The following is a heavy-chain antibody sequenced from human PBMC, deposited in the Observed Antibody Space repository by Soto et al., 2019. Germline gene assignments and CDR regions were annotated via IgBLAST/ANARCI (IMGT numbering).Heavy chain of an antibody. V-gene: IGHV3-21*01. J-gene: IGHJ5*02. D-gene: IGHD6-13*01. Sequence: PGGSLRLSCAASGFTFRSFTMNWVRQAPGKGLEWVSTISSNSAYTYYTDALRGRFTISRGNAKNSLHLQMNSLRAEDTAVYYCTRDASRDSSARGWFDPWGPGTLVTVSS. CDR3: TRDASRDSSARGWFDP. CDR2: ISSNSAYT. CDR1: GFTFRSFT.